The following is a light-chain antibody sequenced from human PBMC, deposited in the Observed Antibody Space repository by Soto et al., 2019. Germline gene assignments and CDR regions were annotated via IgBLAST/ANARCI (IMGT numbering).Light chain of an antibody. Sequence: DIQMTQSPSSLSASVGYRVTITCQASDDISNYLNWYQQKPGKAPKVLIYDASHLESGVPSRFSGGGSGTEFTFTISSLQAEDIATYYCQQYANLPLTFGPGTKVDIK. CDR1: DDISNY. CDR2: DAS. CDR3: QQYANLPLT. J-gene: IGKJ3*01. V-gene: IGKV1-33*01.